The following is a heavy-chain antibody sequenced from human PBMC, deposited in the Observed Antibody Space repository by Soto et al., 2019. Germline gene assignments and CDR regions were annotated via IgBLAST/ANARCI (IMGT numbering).Heavy chain of an antibody. V-gene: IGHV1-18*01. D-gene: IGHD2-2*01. J-gene: IGHJ4*02. CDR3: ARDTSRYFDH. CDR2: ITPYNGKT. Sequence: GASVKVSCKASGYTFITYGVTWVRQAPGQGLEWMGWITPYNGKTHYAQKFQDRVTMTTDTAATTAYMELRSLTSDDSAMYFCARDTSRYFDHWGQGILVTVSS. CDR1: GYTFITYG.